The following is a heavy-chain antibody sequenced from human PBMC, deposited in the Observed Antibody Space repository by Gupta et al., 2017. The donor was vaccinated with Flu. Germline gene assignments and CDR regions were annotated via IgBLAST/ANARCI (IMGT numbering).Heavy chain of an antibody. CDR3: ARFFAGSPNAFDI. D-gene: IGHD3-10*01. Sequence: VSSTSISYHFWTWIRKPAGKGLDWIGRVSTSRTTISNPSLESRVTMTIDMSKNDFSLNLKSVTAADTAVYFCARFFAGSPNAFDIWGQGTMVTVSS. J-gene: IGHJ3*02. CDR2: VSTSRTT. V-gene: IGHV4-4*07. CDR1: STSISYHF.